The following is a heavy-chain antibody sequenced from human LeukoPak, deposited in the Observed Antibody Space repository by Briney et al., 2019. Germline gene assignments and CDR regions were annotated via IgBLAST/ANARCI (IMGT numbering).Heavy chain of an antibody. D-gene: IGHD6-13*01. CDR2: MYSGGTT. CDR3: ARQSGHSSTNDAFDI. CDR1: DGSINGYY. V-gene: IGHV4-59*01. Sequence: PSETLSLTCTVSDGSINGYYWSWIRQPPWKGLDWIGYMYSGGTTNYSPSLKSRVTISEDMSKNQFSLKLTSVTAADTAVYYCARQSGHSSTNDAFDIWGQGTMVIVSS. J-gene: IGHJ3*02.